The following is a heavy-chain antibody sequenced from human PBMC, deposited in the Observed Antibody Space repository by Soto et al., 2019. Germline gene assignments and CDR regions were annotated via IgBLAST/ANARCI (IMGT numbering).Heavy chain of an antibody. J-gene: IGHJ4*02. CDR3: ASGSRLWGYYYESSGYYYRVGDY. Sequence: SETLSLTCAASGYSISGGYYWGWIRQPAGXVLEWIGSIYHRGSTYYNPSLKSRVTISVDKSKNQLSLKLSTVTAADTAVYYCASGSRLWGYYYESSGYYYRVGDYWGQGTLVTVSS. D-gene: IGHD3-22*01. V-gene: IGHV4-38-2*01. CDR1: GYSISGGYY. CDR2: IYHRGST.